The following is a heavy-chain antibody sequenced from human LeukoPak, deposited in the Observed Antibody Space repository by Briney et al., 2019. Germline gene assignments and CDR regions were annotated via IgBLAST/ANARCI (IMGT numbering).Heavy chain of an antibody. Sequence: GEPLKISCETSGYNFLTFWFAWVRQMPGKGLEWMGVIYPGDCDTNYSPSFQRQVSISVDMSLNTAYLQWRSLRVSNTAMYCCARLLDYYSTYYYMDVWGIGTSVIVS. D-gene: IGHD1-26*01. V-gene: IGHV5-51*01. CDR2: IYPGDCDT. CDR3: ARLLDYYSTYYYMDV. CDR1: GYNFLTFW. J-gene: IGHJ6*03.